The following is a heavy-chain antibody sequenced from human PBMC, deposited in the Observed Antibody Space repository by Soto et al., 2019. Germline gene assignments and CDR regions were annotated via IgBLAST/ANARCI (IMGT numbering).Heavy chain of an antibody. D-gene: IGHD2-21*02. J-gene: IGHJ5*02. CDR1: GFIFTRYW. CDR3: ARDLGTFGGDFSLDT. CDR2: IKQDGSEK. Sequence: EVQLVESGGGLVQPGGSLRLSCAASGFIFTRYWMTWVRQAPGKGLEWVANIKQDGSEKYYVDSLKGRIAISRDNAQNSVYLQMNSLRAEDTAVYYCARDLGTFGGDFSLDTWSQGTLVTFAS. V-gene: IGHV3-7*04.